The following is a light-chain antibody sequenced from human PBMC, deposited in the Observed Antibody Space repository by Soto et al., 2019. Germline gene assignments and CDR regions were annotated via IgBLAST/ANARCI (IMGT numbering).Light chain of an antibody. J-gene: IGKJ3*01. CDR1: QGISNY. CDR2: AAS. Sequence: DVQMTQSPSPLSASVGDRVTITCRASQGISNYLAWYQQKSGKVPKLLIYAASTLQSGVPSRFSGSGSGSDFSLTISSLQPEDVATYYCQRYDSAPRTFGPGTKVDIK. CDR3: QRYDSAPRT. V-gene: IGKV1-27*01.